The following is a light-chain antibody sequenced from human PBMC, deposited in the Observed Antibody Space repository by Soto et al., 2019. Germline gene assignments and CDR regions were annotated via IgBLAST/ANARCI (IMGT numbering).Light chain of an antibody. V-gene: IGKV3-11*01. CDR1: QSVTYN. Sequence: EIVLTQSPSTLSLSPGARATLSCRASQSVTYNLAWYQQKPGQAPRLIIYDVSNRATGIPARFSGSGSGTDFTLTISSLEPEDFAVYYCQQRSNWPRTFGQGTKVDIK. CDR3: QQRSNWPRT. CDR2: DVS. J-gene: IGKJ1*01.